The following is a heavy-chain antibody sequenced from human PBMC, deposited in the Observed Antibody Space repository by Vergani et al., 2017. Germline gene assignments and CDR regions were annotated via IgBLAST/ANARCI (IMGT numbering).Heavy chain of an antibody. CDR3: ASDLTYCSGGSCYSSWFDP. D-gene: IGHD2-15*01. CDR1: GGSISSSSYY. J-gene: IGHJ5*02. CDR2: IYYSGST. V-gene: IGHV4-39*07. Sequence: QLQLQESGPGLVKPSETLSLTCTVSGGSISSSSYYWGWIRQPPGKGLEWIGSIYYSGSTYYNPSLKSRVTISVDTSKNQFPLKLSSVTAADTAVYYCASDLTYCSGGSCYSSWFDPWGQGTLVTVSS.